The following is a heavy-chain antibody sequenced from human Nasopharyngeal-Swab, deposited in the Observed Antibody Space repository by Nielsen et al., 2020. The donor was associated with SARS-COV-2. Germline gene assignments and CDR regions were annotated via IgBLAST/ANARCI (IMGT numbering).Heavy chain of an antibody. V-gene: IGHV3-33*01. CDR1: GFTFSSYG. J-gene: IGHJ4*02. CDR3: ARDPDVYVWGGEGVFDY. Sequence: GESLKISCAASGFTFSSYGMHWVRQAPGKGLEWVAVIWYDGSNKYYADSVKGRFTISRDNSKNTLYLQMNSLRAEDTAVYYCARDPDVYVWGGEGVFDYWGQGTLVTVSS. D-gene: IGHD3-16*01. CDR2: IWYDGSNK.